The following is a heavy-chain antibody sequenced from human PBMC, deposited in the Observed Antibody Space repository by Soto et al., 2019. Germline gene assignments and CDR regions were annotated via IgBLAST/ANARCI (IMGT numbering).Heavy chain of an antibody. CDR3: ATTGSYGSDRQLCY. J-gene: IGHJ4*02. Sequence: QVQVVQSGAEVKKPGASVKVSCKSSGYTFTTYGISWVRQAPGQGLEWMGWISPYNGDTKYAQKLQGRVTMTTDTATSTGYMDLRSLTSDATAVYCCATTGSYGSDRQLCYRGKGPPVSVSS. CDR1: GYTFTTYG. D-gene: IGHD3-10*01. V-gene: IGHV1-18*04. CDR2: ISPYNGDT.